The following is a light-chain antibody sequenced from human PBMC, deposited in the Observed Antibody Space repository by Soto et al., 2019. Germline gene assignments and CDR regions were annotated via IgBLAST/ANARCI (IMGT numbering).Light chain of an antibody. CDR3: AAWDDSLNGLDV. CDR1: SSNIGSNT. CDR2: SNN. J-gene: IGLJ1*01. V-gene: IGLV1-44*01. Sequence: QSVLTQPPSASGTPGQRVTISCSGSSSNIGSNTVNWYQRLPGTAPKLLIYSNNQRPSGVPDRFSGSKSGTSASLAISGLQSEDEADYYCAAWDDSLNGLDVFGTGTKVTVL.